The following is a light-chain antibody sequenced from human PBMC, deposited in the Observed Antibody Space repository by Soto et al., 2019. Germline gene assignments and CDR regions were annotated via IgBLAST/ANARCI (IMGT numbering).Light chain of an antibody. J-gene: IGLJ2*01. V-gene: IGLV1-47*01. CDR2: RNN. CDR1: SSNIGSNY. Sequence: QSALTQPPSASGTPGQRVTISCSGSSSNIGSNYVYWYQQLPGTAPKLLIYRNNQRPSGVPDRFSGSKSGTSASLAISGLRSEDEADYYCAAWDDSLTGGVVFGGGTKVTVL. CDR3: AAWDDSLTGGVV.